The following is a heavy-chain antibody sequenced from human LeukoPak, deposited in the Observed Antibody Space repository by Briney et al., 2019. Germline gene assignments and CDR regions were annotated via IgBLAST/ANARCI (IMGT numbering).Heavy chain of an antibody. V-gene: IGHV3-20*04. CDR3: AKDHHGDYVWNVLGP. CDR2: INWNGGST. Sequence: GGSLRLSCAASGFTFDDYGMSWVRHAPGKGLEWVSGINWNGGSTGYADSVKGRFTISRDNAKNSLYLQMNSLRAEDTAVYYCAKDHHGDYVWNVLGPWGQGTLVTVSS. J-gene: IGHJ5*02. D-gene: IGHD4-17*01. CDR1: GFTFDDYG.